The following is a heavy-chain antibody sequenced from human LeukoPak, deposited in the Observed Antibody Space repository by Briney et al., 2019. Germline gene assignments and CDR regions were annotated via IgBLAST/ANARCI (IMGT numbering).Heavy chain of an antibody. CDR1: GFIFSNYA. D-gene: IGHD3-22*01. J-gene: IGHJ3*02. CDR3: AREGHTSGYCGAFDI. Sequence: GGSLRLSCAASGFIFSNYAMTWVRQAPGKGLEWVAAMSFDGSQYYVDSVKGRFTISRDNSKNTVYLQMNSLGPEDTAVYYCAREGHTSGYCGAFDIWGQGTTVSVSS. V-gene: IGHV3-30*03. CDR2: MSFDGSQ.